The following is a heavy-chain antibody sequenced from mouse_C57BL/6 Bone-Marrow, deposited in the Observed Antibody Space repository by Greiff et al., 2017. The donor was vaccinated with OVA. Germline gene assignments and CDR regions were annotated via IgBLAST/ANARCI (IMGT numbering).Heavy chain of an antibody. CDR2: IDPANGNT. CDR1: GFNIKNTY. Sequence: VQLQQSVAELVRPGASVKLSCTASGFNIKNTYMHWVKQRPEQGLEWIGRIDPANGNTNYAPKFQGKATITADKSSNTAYLQLSSLTSEDTATYYCARSRVYYGSSYNYWGQGTTLTVSA. CDR3: ARSRVYYGSSYNY. V-gene: IGHV14-3*01. J-gene: IGHJ2*01. D-gene: IGHD1-1*01.